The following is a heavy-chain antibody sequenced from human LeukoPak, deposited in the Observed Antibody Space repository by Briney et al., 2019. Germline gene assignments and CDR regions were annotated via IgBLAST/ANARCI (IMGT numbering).Heavy chain of an antibody. D-gene: IGHD1-26*01. V-gene: IGHV1-46*01. Sequence: ASVKVSCKASGYTFTSYYMHWVRQAPGQGLEWMGIINPSGGSTSYAQKFQGRVTMTRDTSTSTVYMELSSLRSEDTAVYYCAARLLRVGARAQAFDIWGQGTMVTVSS. CDR1: GYTFTSYY. CDR2: INPSGGST. CDR3: AARLLRVGARAQAFDI. J-gene: IGHJ3*02.